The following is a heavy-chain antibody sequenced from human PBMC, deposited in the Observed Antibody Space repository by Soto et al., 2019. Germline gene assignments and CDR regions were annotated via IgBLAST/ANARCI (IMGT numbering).Heavy chain of an antibody. CDR3: ARSRDSNAWYSLDY. Sequence: EVQLLESGGGVVQPGGSLRLSCAASGLSFSSSAMNWVRQAPGGGLEWVSSINGRGETTYYKPSVKGRFTISRDSSRDTLYLQMTSLRAEDSALYYCARSRDSNAWYSLDYWGQGTLVTVSS. V-gene: IGHV3-23*01. CDR2: INGRGETT. CDR1: GLSFSSSA. D-gene: IGHD6-19*01. J-gene: IGHJ4*02.